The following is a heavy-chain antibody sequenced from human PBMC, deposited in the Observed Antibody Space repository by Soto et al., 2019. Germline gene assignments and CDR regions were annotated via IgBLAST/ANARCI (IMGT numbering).Heavy chain of an antibody. D-gene: IGHD3-10*01. V-gene: IGHV3-30-3*01. Sequence: QVQLVESGGGVVQPGRSLRLSCAASGFTFSSYAMHWVRQAPGKGLEWVAVISYDGSNKYYADSVKGRFTISRDNSKNTLYLQMNSRRAEDTAVYYCASCSLYGPLRGAYYYDGMDVWGQGTTVTVSS. CDR2: ISYDGSNK. CDR1: GFTFSSYA. J-gene: IGHJ6*02. CDR3: ASCSLYGPLRGAYYYDGMDV.